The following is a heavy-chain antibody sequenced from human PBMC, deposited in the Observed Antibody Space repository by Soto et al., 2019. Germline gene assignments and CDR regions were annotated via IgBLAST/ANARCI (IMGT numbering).Heavy chain of an antibody. V-gene: IGHV4-30-2*01. CDR1: GGSISSGGYS. CDR2: IYHSGST. J-gene: IGHJ4*02. Sequence: QLQLQESGSGLVKPSQTLSLTCAVSGGSISSGGYSWSWIRQPPGKGLEWIGYIYHSGSTYYNPSLMGRGTISVDRSKNQFSLKLSSVTAADTAVYYCAAGGGLPRYYWGQGTLVTVSS. CDR3: AAGGGLPRYY. D-gene: IGHD5-12*01.